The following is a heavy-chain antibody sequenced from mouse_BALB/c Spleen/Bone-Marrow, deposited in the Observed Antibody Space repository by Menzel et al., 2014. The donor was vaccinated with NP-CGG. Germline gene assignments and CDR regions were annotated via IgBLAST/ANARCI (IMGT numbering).Heavy chain of an antibody. D-gene: IGHD2-4*01. CDR2: IWGDGST. CDR3: ASSTMITTGFAY. CDR1: GFSLTGYG. Sequence: QVQLKESGPGLVAPSQRLSIPCTVSGFSLTGYGVNWVRQPPGKGLEWLGMIWGDGSTDYNSALKSRLSISKDNSKSQVFLKMNSLQTDDTARYYCASSTMITTGFAYWGQGTLVTVSA. J-gene: IGHJ3*01. V-gene: IGHV2-6-7*01.